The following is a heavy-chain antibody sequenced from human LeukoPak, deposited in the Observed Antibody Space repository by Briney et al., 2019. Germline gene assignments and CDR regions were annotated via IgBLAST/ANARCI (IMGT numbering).Heavy chain of an antibody. D-gene: IGHD3-22*01. CDR1: GGSVGSTNYY. J-gene: IGHJ4*02. V-gene: IGHV4-39*01. CDR3: ARHDYDSSGYRRDYYFDQ. Sequence: SETLSLTCTVCGGSVGSTNYYWGWIRQPPGKGLEWIGSIYYSGYTYYNPSLKSRLTMSVDTSKNQFSLKLSSVTAADTAVYYCARHDYDSSGYRRDYYFDQWGQGTLVTVSS. CDR2: IYYSGYT.